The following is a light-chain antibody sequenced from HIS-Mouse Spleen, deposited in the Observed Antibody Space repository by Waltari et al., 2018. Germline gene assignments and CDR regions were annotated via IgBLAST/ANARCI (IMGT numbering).Light chain of an antibody. CDR2: DVS. CDR3: CSYAGSYTLV. Sequence: QSALTQPASVSGSPGPSITISCTGTSSYVGGYNYFSWYQQHPGKAPKLMIYDVSKRPSGVPDRFSGSKSGNTASLTISGLQAEDEADYYCCSYAGSYTLVFGGGTKLTVL. V-gene: IGLV2-11*01. J-gene: IGLJ2*01. CDR1: SSYVGGYNY.